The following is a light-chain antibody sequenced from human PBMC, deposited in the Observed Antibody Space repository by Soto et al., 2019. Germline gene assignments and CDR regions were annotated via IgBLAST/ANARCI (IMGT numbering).Light chain of an antibody. CDR2: DIS. Sequence: EIVMTQSPATLSLSPGERATLSCRASQSVSRHLAWYQQKPGQAPRLLIYDISNRATGIPATFSGSGSGTEFPLTISSLQSEDFAVYYCQQYSNWPPYTFGQGTKVEIK. CDR1: QSVSRH. J-gene: IGKJ2*01. V-gene: IGKV3D-15*01. CDR3: QQYSNWPPYT.